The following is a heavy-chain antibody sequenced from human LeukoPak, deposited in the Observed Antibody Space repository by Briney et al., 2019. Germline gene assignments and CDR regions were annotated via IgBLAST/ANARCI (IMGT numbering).Heavy chain of an antibody. V-gene: IGHV4-34*01. D-gene: IGHD6-6*01. CDR1: GGSFSGYY. CDR3: ARRGQEARTSPFDY. J-gene: IGHJ4*02. CDR2: INHSGST. Sequence: PSETLSLTCAVYGGSFSGYYWSWIRQPPGKGLEWIGEINHSGSTNYNPSLKSRVTISVDTSKNQFSLKLSSVTAADTAVYYCARRGQEARTSPFDYWGQGTLVTVSS.